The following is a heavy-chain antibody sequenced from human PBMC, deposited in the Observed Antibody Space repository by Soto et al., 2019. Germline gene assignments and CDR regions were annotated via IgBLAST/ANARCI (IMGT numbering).Heavy chain of an antibody. J-gene: IGHJ4*02. CDR1: GYTFTYYT. Sequence: ASVKVSCKASGYTFTYYTVHWVRQAPGQRLEWMGWINAGDGNTKYSPNFQGRVTITKDTSASTVYMELSSLRSEDTAVYFCTRDYYDSSGYYPRFDYWGQGTLVTVSS. D-gene: IGHD3-22*01. CDR3: TRDYYDSSGYYPRFDY. CDR2: INAGDGNT. V-gene: IGHV1-3*01.